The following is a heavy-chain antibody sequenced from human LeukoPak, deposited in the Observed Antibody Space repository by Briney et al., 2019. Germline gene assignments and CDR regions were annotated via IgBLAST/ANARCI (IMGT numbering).Heavy chain of an antibody. CDR2: ISYDGSNK. CDR3: ARRGWVSSDLYFDY. V-gene: IGHV3-30-3*01. Sequence: GGSLRLSCAASGFTFNSYAMHWVRQAPGKGLEWVAVISYDGSNKYYADSVKGRFTISRDNSKNTLYLQMNSLRAEDTAVYYCARRGWVSSDLYFDYWGQGTLVTVSS. J-gene: IGHJ4*02. CDR1: GFTFNSYA. D-gene: IGHD3-10*01.